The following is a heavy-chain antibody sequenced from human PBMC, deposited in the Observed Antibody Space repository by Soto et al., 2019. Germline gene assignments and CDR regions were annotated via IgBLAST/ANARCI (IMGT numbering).Heavy chain of an antibody. J-gene: IGHJ5*02. CDR2: INHSGST. V-gene: IGHV4-34*01. CDR1: GGSFSGYY. D-gene: IGHD6-19*01. CDR3: ARGLRLVRGNWFDP. Sequence: PSETLSLTCAVYGGSFSGYYWSWIRQPPGKGLEWIGEINHSGSTNYNPSLKSRVTISVDTSKNQFSLKLSSVTAADTAVYYCARGLRLVRGNWFDPWGQGTLVTVSS.